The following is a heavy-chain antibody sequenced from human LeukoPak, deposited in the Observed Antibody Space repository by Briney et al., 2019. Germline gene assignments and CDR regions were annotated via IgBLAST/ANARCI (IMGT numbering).Heavy chain of an antibody. J-gene: IGHJ5*02. D-gene: IGHD3-22*01. CDR1: GFTFSSYG. CDR2: ISYDGSNK. V-gene: IGHV3-30*03. Sequence: GRSLRLSCAASGFTFSSYGMHWVRQAPGKGLEWVAVISYDGSNKYYADSVKGRFTISRDNSKNTLYLQMNSLRAEDTAVYYCARESTYYYDSSGYYYRAWFDPWGQGTLVTVSS. CDR3: ARESTYYYDSSGYYYRAWFDP.